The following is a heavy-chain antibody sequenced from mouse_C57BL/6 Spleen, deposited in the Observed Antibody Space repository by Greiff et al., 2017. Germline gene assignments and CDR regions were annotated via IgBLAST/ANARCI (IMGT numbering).Heavy chain of an antibody. Sequence: EVQVVESGGDLVKPGGSLKLSCAASGFTFTSYGMSWVRQTPDKRLEWVATISSGSSYTYYPDSVKGRFTISRDNSKTTLYLQMSSLTSEDTAMYYCARQTYDGCYKGYFDVWGTGTTVTVSS. CDR3: ARQTYDGCYKGYFDV. CDR1: GFTFTSYG. J-gene: IGHJ1*03. V-gene: IGHV5-6*01. D-gene: IGHD2-3*01. CDR2: ISSGSSYT.